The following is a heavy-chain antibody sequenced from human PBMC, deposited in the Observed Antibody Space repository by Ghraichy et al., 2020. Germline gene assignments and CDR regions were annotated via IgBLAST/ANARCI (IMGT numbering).Heavy chain of an antibody. V-gene: IGHV2-5*01. CDR2: IYWNDDK. J-gene: IGHJ6*02. CDR1: GFSLSTSGVG. CDR3: AHAPCYYDSSGYYYYYGMDV. D-gene: IGHD3-22*01. Sequence: SGPTLVKPTQTLTLTCTFSGFSLSTSGVGVGWIRQPPGKALEWLALIYWNDDKRYSPSLKSRLTITKDTSKNQVVLTMTNMDPVDTATYYCAHAPCYYDSSGYYYYYGMDVWGQGTTVTVSS.